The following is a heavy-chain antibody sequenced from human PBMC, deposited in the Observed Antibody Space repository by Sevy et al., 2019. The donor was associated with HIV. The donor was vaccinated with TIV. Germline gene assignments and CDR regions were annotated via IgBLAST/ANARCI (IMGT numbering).Heavy chain of an antibody. D-gene: IGHD3-3*01. J-gene: IGHJ4*02. CDR3: AREGLLEWLFSFDY. CDR1: GFTFSSYA. V-gene: IGHV3-33*01. CDR2: IWYYGTNE. Sequence: GGSLRLSCAASGFTFSSYAIHWVRQAPGKGLEWVAVIWYYGTNEYYADSVKGRFTISRDNSKNTQYLQMNSLRAEDTAVYYCAREGLLEWLFSFDYWGQGTLVTVSS.